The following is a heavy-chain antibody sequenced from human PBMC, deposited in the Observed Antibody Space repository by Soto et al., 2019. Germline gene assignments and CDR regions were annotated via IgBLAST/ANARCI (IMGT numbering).Heavy chain of an antibody. CDR2: ISSSSSYI. Sequence: GGSLRLSCAASGFTFSSYSMNWVRQAPGKGLEWVSSISSSSSYIYYADSVKGRFTISRDNAKNSLYLQMNSLRAEDTAVYYCARVPRYSSGWTDYWGQGXLVTVYS. CDR1: GFTFSSYS. D-gene: IGHD6-19*01. CDR3: ARVPRYSSGWTDY. J-gene: IGHJ4*02. V-gene: IGHV3-21*01.